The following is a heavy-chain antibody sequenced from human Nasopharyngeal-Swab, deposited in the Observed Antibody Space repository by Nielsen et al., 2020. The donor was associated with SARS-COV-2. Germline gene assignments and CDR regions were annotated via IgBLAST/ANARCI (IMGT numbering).Heavy chain of an antibody. D-gene: IGHD3-3*01. Sequence: VRQAPGKGLEWVAVISYDGSNKYYADSVKGRFTISRDNSKNTLYLQMNSLRAEDTAVYYCAREVLRFLEWLLTDYYYHGMDVWGQGTTVTVSS. V-gene: IGHV3-30*03. J-gene: IGHJ6*02. CDR3: AREVLRFLEWLLTDYYYHGMDV. CDR2: ISYDGSNK.